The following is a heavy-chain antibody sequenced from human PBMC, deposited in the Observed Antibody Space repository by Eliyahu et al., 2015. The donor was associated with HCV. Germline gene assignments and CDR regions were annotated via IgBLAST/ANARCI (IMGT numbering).Heavy chain of an antibody. J-gene: IGHJ6*02. CDR2: ISSSGSTI. CDR3: ARVRGVATILQHGYGMDV. Sequence: QVQLVESGGGLVKPGGSLRLSCAASGFTFSXYYXSWIRQAPGKGLEWVSYISSSGSTIYYADSVKGRFTISRDNAKNSLYLQMNSLRAEDTAVYYCARVRGVATILQHGYGMDVWGQGTTVTVSS. CDR1: GFTFSXYY. D-gene: IGHD5-12*01. V-gene: IGHV3-11*01.